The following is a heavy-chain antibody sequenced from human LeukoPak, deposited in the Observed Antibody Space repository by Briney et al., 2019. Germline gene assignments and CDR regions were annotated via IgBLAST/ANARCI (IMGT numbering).Heavy chain of an antibody. V-gene: IGHV5-51*01. CDR1: GYSFTSYW. J-gene: IGHJ6*02. D-gene: IGHD2-15*01. CDR3: ARHVSPAADYGMDV. CDR2: IYPGDPDT. Sequence: GESLKISCKGSGYSFTSYWIGWVRQMPGKGLECMGIIYPGDPDTRYSPSFQGQVTISADKSINTAYLQWSSLKASDTAMYYCARHVSPAADYGMDVWGQGTTVIVSS.